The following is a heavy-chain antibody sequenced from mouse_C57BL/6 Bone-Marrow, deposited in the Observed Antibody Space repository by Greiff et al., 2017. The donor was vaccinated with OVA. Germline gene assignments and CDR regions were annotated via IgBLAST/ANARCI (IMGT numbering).Heavy chain of an antibody. D-gene: IGHD4-1*01. CDR3: AAGTSGCFAY. J-gene: IGHJ3*01. CDR2: INPSNGGN. Sequence: VQLQQPGTELVQPGASVKLSCKASGYTFTSYWMHWVKQTPGQGLEWIGNINPSNGGNKYNEKFKSKATLTVDNSSSTAYMQLSSLTSEDSAVYYCAAGTSGCFAYGGQGTLVTVSA. CDR1: GYTFTSYW. V-gene: IGHV1-53*01.